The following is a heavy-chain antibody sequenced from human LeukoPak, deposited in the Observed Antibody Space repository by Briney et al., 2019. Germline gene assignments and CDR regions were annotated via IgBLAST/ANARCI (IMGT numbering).Heavy chain of an antibody. Sequence: GGSLRLSCSASGFTFSSDAMSWVRQAPGKGLEWVSAISGSGAGTHYADSVKGRFTISRDTSKNTLYLQMNSLRAEDTAVYYCVTSSAYYWGQGTLVTVS. V-gene: IGHV3-23*01. CDR2: ISGSGAGT. CDR1: GFTFSSDA. J-gene: IGHJ4*02. CDR3: VTSSAYY. D-gene: IGHD2-2*01.